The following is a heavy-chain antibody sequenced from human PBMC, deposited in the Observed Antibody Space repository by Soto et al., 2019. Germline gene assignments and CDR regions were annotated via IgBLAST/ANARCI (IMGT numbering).Heavy chain of an antibody. CDR3: ARTSYRLLMFDY. CDR2: VSYSGST. D-gene: IGHD2-2*01. Sequence: QVQLQESGPGLVKPSETLSLTCTVSSGSISIYSWSWIRQPPGKGLERMRYVSYSGSTNYNPSLKSRVTISVDTSKNQFSLKLSSVTAADTAVYYCARTSYRLLMFDYWGQGTLVTVSS. V-gene: IGHV4-59*12. J-gene: IGHJ4*02. CDR1: SGSISIYS.